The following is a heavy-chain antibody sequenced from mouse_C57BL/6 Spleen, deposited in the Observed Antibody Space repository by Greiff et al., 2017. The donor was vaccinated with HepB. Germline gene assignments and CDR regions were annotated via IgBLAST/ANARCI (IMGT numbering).Heavy chain of an antibody. J-gene: IGHJ2*01. Sequence: QVQLQQPGAELVKPGASVKMSCKASGYTFTSYWITWVKQRPGQGLEWIGDIYPGSGSTNYNEKFKSKATLTVDTSSSTAYMQLSSLTSEDSAVYYCARPHYDYEGSNYFDYWGQGTTLTVSS. CDR2: IYPGSGST. CDR1: GYTFTSYW. CDR3: ARPHYDYEGSNYFDY. V-gene: IGHV1-55*01. D-gene: IGHD2-4*01.